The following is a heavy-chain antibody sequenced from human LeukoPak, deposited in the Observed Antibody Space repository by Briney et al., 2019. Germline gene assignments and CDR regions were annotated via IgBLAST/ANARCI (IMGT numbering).Heavy chain of an antibody. CDR1: GFTFSDNS. V-gene: IGHV3-7*01. D-gene: IGHD6-13*01. Sequence: GGSLRLSCAASGFTFSDNSMNWVRQAPGKGLEWVASIKQDGSEKYYVDSVKGRFTISRDNAKNSLYLQMNSLRAEDTAVYYCARAVGQQLVLGQNYWGQGTLVTVSS. J-gene: IGHJ4*02. CDR2: IKQDGSEK. CDR3: ARAVGQQLVLGQNY.